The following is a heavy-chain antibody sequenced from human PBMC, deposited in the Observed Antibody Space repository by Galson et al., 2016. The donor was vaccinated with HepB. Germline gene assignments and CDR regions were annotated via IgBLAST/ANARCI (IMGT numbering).Heavy chain of an antibody. CDR2: INTVAEDT. V-gene: IGHV3-23*01. Sequence: SLRLSCAASGFSFINAPMAWFRQGPGKGLEWVSTINTVAEDTHYADSVKGRFTISRDNSKSTLDLQMSNLRAEDTALYYCAKDPAFTDAFDIGGPGTMVTVSS. CDR3: AKDPAFTDAFDI. CDR1: GFSFINAP. J-gene: IGHJ3*02.